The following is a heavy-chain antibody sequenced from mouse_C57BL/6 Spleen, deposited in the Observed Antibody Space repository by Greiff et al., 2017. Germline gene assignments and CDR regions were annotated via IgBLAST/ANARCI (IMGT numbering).Heavy chain of an antibody. Sequence: QVQLQQPGAELVRPGSSVKLSCKASGYTFTSYWMHWVKQRPIQGLEWIGNIDPSDSETHYNQKFKDKATLTVDRSSSTAYMQLSSLTSEDSAVYYCARREDSSGYGFAYWGQGTLVTVSA. V-gene: IGHV1-52*01. CDR3: ARREDSSGYGFAY. D-gene: IGHD3-2*02. J-gene: IGHJ3*01. CDR1: GYTFTSYW. CDR2: IDPSDSET.